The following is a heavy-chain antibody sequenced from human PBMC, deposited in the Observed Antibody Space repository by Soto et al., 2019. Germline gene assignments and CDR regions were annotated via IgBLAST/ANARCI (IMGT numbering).Heavy chain of an antibody. Sequence: PSETLSLTCTVSGASIIDGQTYLNWIRQHPERGLEWMGYINYRGTTNYSPALKSRILISIDTSKNQFSLRLTSVTAADTAVYYCARDAPGVAPYWGQGTLVTVSS. D-gene: IGHD2-15*01. CDR3: ARDAPGVAPY. J-gene: IGHJ4*02. CDR1: GASIIDGQTY. CDR2: INYRGTT. V-gene: IGHV4-31*03.